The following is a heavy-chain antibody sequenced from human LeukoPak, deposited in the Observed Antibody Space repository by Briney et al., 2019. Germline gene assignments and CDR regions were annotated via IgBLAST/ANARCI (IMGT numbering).Heavy chain of an antibody. V-gene: IGHV4-61*01. CDR3: ARWHGGNWFDP. J-gene: IGHJ5*02. Sequence: PSETLSLTCTASGGPVGSGSYCWSWIRQTPGKTLEWIGYICDSGSIDHNPSLKSRVTISVDTSKNQFSLKLSSVTAADTAVYYCARWHGGNWFDPWGQGTLVTVSS. D-gene: IGHD3-10*01. CDR2: ICDSGSI. CDR1: GGPVGSGSYC.